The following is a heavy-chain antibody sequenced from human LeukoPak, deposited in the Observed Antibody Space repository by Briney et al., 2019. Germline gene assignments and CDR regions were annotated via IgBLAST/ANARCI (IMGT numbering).Heavy chain of an antibody. J-gene: IGHJ3*02. CDR3: ARVYGDYSGLEAFDI. D-gene: IGHD4-17*01. Sequence: ASVKVSCKASGYTFTSYYMHWVRQAPGQGLERMGIINPSGGSTGYAQKFQGRVTMTRDTSTSTVYMELSSLRSEDTAVYYCARVYGDYSGLEAFDIWGQGTMVTVSS. CDR1: GYTFTSYY. CDR2: INPSGGST. V-gene: IGHV1-46*01.